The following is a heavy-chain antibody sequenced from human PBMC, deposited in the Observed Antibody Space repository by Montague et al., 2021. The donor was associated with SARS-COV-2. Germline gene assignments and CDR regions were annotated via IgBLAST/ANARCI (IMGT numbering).Heavy chain of an antibody. Sequence: SETLSLTCTVSGGSISGYYWSWIRQPPGKGLEWIGDIYNSGSTNYNPSLTSRVTISVDTSKNQFSLKLNSVTAADTAVYYCASERYSSSLSSCSTLYDPWGQGTLVTVSS. CDR2: IYNSGST. CDR1: GGSISGYY. CDR3: ASERYSSSLSSCSTLYDP. D-gene: IGHD2-2*01. V-gene: IGHV4-59*12. J-gene: IGHJ5*02.